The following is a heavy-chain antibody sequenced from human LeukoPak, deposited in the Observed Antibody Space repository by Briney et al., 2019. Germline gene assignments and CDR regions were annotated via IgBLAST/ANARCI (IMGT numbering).Heavy chain of an antibody. V-gene: IGHV1-18*01. CDR1: GGTFSSYA. D-gene: IGHD3-3*01. CDR3: ARRFVSDFWSGPNWFDP. J-gene: IGHJ5*02. Sequence: GASVKVSCKASGGTFSSYAISWVRQAPGQGLEWMGWISAYNGNTNYAQKLQGRVTMTTDTSTSTAYMELRSLRSDDTAVYYCARRFVSDFWSGPNWFDPWGQGTLVTVSS. CDR2: ISAYNGNT.